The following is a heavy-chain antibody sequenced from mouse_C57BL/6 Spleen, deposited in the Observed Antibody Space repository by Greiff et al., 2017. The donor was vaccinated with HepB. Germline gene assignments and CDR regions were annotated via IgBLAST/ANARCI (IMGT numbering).Heavy chain of an antibody. V-gene: IGHV1-80*01. CDR1: GYAFSSYW. D-gene: IGHD2-3*01. CDR3: ARGDDGYYLYAMDY. J-gene: IGHJ4*01. CDR2: IYPGDGDT. Sequence: QVQLQQSGAELVKPGASVKISCKASGYAFSSYWMNWVKQRPGKGLEWIGQIYPGDGDTNYNGKFKGKATLTADKSSSTAYMQLSSLTSEDSAVYFCARGDDGYYLYAMDYWGQGTSVTVSS.